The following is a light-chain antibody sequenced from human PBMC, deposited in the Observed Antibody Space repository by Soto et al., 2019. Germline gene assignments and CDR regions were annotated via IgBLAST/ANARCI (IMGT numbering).Light chain of an antibody. CDR2: DAS. CDR3: QQYNSWPLT. CDR1: QNISST. Sequence: DIVMTQSPATVSVPPWERSTLSGRASQNISSTLAWYQQTPGQAPRLLIYDASKRATVIPARFSGSGSGTEFTLTISSLQSEDFAVYYCQQYNSWPLTFGGGTKVDIK. V-gene: IGKV3D-15*01. J-gene: IGKJ4*01.